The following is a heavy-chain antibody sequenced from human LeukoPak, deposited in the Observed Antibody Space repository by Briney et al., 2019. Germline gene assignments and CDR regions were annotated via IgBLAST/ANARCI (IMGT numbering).Heavy chain of an antibody. Sequence: ASVKVSCKASGYTFTSYAMNWVRQAPGQGLEWMGWINTNTGNPTYAQGFTGRFVFSLDTSVSTAYLQISSLKAEDTAVYYCARVFSSGSYYKAHLYYYYYMDVWGKGTTVTVSS. CDR1: GYTFTSYA. CDR3: ARVFSSGSYYKAHLYYYYYMDV. V-gene: IGHV7-4-1*02. CDR2: INTNTGNP. D-gene: IGHD3-10*01. J-gene: IGHJ6*03.